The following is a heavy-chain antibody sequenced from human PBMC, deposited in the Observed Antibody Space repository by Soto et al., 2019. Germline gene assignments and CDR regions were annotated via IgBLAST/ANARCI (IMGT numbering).Heavy chain of an antibody. CDR2: INHSGST. V-gene: IGHV4-34*01. CDR3: ARGVIALIRGVRD. D-gene: IGHD3-10*01. Sequence: PSETLSLTCAVYGGSFSGYYWSWIRQPPGKGLEWIGEINHSGSTNYNPSLKSRVTISVDTSKNQFSLKLSSVTAADTAVYYCARGVIALIRGVRDWGQGTLVTVSS. J-gene: IGHJ4*02. CDR1: GGSFSGYY.